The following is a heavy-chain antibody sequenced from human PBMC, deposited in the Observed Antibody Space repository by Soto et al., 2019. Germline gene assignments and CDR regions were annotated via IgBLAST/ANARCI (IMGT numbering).Heavy chain of an antibody. V-gene: IGHV1-18*04. CDR1: GYTFTSYG. CDR3: ARDGFLNKIAAEAC. J-gene: IGHJ4*02. CDR2: ITAYNGNT. D-gene: IGHD6-13*01. Sequence: QVQLVQSGAEGKKPGSSVKVSCKAPGYTFTSYGISGVRQAPGQGIEWMGWITAYNGNTNYAQKLQGRVTMTTDTSTSTAYMELRSLRSDDTAVYYCARDGFLNKIAAEACWGQGTLVTVSS.